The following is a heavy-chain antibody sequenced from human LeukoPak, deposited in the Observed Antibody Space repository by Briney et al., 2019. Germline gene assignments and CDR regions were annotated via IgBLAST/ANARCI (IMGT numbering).Heavy chain of an antibody. CDR1: GGTFSSYG. Sequence: ASVKVSCKASGGTFSSYGIIWVRQAPGQGLEWIGWISAYNVNTNYAQKFQGRVTMTTDTSTSTAYMELRSLKSDDTAVYFCARPYDTSGYYNYYLDYWGQGTLVTVSS. CDR2: ISAYNVNT. V-gene: IGHV1-18*01. D-gene: IGHD3-22*01. CDR3: ARPYDTSGYYNYYLDY. J-gene: IGHJ4*02.